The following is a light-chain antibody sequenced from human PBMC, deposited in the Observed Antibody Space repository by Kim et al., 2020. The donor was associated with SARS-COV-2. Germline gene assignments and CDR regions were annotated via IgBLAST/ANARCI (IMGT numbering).Light chain of an antibody. V-gene: IGLV1-47*01. CDR3: ATWDDSLKV. J-gene: IGLJ1*01. CDR1: SSNIGRNY. CDR2: SND. Sequence: PGQNVTISGSGSSSNIGRNYVFWYQQLPGTAPKLLIYSNDQRPSGVPDRFSGSKSGTSASLAISGLRSDDEADYFCATWDDSLKVFGTGTKVTVL.